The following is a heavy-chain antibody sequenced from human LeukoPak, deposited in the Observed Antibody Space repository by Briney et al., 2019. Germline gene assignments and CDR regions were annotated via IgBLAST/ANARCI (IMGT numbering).Heavy chain of an antibody. J-gene: IGHJ4*02. D-gene: IGHD5-24*01. CDR1: GFTFSSYG. Sequence: GGSLRLSCAASGFTFSSYGMSWVRQAPGKGLEWVSTIRGSGGSTYYADSVKGRFTISRDNSKSTLYLQMNSLRAEDTAIYYCATGRDGYNLDYWGQGTLVAVSS. V-gene: IGHV3-23*01. CDR2: IRGSGGST. CDR3: ATGRDGYNLDY.